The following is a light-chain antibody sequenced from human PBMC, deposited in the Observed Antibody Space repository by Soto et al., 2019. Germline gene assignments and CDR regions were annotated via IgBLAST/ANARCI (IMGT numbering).Light chain of an antibody. CDR3: NSYTSTTTLYV. Sequence: QSALTQPAPVSGSPGQSITISCTGTSSDVGGYNYVSWYQQHPGKAPKLIIYEVTNRPSGVSDRFSGSKAGNTASLTISGLQAEDEADYYCNSYTSTTTLYVFGTGTKLTVL. CDR2: EVT. J-gene: IGLJ1*01. V-gene: IGLV2-14*01. CDR1: SSDVGGYNY.